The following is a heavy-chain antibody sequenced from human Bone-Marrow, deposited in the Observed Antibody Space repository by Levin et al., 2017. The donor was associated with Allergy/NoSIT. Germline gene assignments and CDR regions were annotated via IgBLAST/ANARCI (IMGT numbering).Heavy chain of an antibody. CDR1: GFIFDDYA. CDR3: ARERRADSSIDCYWHFSMDV. V-gene: IGHV3-9*01. J-gene: IGHJ6*02. D-gene: IGHD2-21*02. CDR2: LNWNSYSR. Sequence: SLKISCAASGFIFDDYAMYWVRQVPGKGLEWVAGLNWNSYSRGYADFVKGRFTISRDNAEKSLHLQMNSLRPEDTALYYCARERRADSSIDCYWHFSMDVWGQGTTVIVSS.